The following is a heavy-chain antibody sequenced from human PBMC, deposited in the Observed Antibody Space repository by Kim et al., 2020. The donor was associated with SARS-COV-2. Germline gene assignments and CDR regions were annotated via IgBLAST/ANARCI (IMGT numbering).Heavy chain of an antibody. CDR3: ASGSAAAVMGNDY. Sequence: GGSLRLSCAASGFTFSSYSMNWVRQAPGKGLEWVSSISSSSNYIYYADSVKGRFTISRDNAKNSLYLQMNSLRAEDTAVYYCASGSAAAVMGNDYWGQGTLVTVSS. J-gene: IGHJ4*02. CDR1: GFTFSSYS. V-gene: IGHV3-21*01. CDR2: ISSSSNYI. D-gene: IGHD6-13*01.